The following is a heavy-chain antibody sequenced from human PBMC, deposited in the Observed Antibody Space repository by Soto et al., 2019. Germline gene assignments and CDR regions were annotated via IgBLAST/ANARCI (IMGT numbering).Heavy chain of an antibody. CDR1: GFTVSSYG. J-gene: IGHJ3*02. V-gene: IGHV3-30*18. CDR3: AKLTTDDAFDI. CDR2: ISYDGSNK. Sequence: RLSCAASGFTVSSYGMHWVRQAPGKGLEWVAVISYDGSNKYYADSVKGRFTISRDNSKNTLYLQMNSLRAEDTAVYYCAKLTTDDAFDISGQGTMVTVSS. D-gene: IGHD4-17*01.